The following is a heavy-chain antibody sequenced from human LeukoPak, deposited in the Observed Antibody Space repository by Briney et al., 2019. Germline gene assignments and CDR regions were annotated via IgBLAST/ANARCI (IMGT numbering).Heavy chain of an antibody. CDR2: ISWDGFST. J-gene: IGHJ3*02. Sequence: GGSLRLSCAASGFTFDDYTMHWVRQGPGKGLEWVCLISWDGFSTDYSDSVKGRFTISRDNSKNTLYLQMNSLRAEDTAVYYCAKGVQLWLTFDAFDIWGQGTMVTVSS. D-gene: IGHD5-18*01. CDR1: GFTFDDYT. V-gene: IGHV3-43*01. CDR3: AKGVQLWLTFDAFDI.